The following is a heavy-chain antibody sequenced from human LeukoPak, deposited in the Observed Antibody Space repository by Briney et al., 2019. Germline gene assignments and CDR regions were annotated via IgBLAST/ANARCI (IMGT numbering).Heavy chain of an antibody. CDR1: GGSFSGYY. Sequence: SETLSLTCAVYGGSFSGYYWSWIRQPPGKGLEWIGEILHNGSTNYNPSLKSRVTISVDTSKNQFSLKLSSVTAADTAVYYCARGRIYYDSSGYYYHVCFDYWCQGTLVTVSS. V-gene: IGHV4-34*01. J-gene: IGHJ4*02. CDR3: ARGRIYYDSSGYYYHVCFDY. D-gene: IGHD3-22*01. CDR2: ILHNGST.